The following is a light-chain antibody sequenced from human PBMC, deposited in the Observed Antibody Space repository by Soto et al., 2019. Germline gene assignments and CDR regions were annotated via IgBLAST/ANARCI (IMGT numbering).Light chain of an antibody. V-gene: IGKV3D-15*01. CDR1: QNVATY. J-gene: IGKJ4*01. CDR2: ASS. Sequence: VMTQSPANMSVSPGERVTLSCRASQNVATYVAWYQQKRGQAPRLLIYASSTRATDIPATFSGSGSGTQFSLTISSLQSEDSAVYYCQQYSLWGLSFGGGTKVDIK. CDR3: QQYSLWGLS.